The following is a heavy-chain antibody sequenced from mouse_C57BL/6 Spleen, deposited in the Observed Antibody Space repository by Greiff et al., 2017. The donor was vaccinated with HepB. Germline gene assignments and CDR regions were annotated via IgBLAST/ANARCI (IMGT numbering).Heavy chain of an antibody. J-gene: IGHJ4*01. CDR1: GFTFSSYG. Sequence: EVKLMESGGDLVKPGGSLKLSCAASGFTFSSYGMSWVRQTPDKRLEWVATISSGGSYTYYPDSVKGRFTISRDNAKNTLYLQMSSLKSEDTAMYYCARLLLLDYDGLKAMDYWGQGTSVTVSS. V-gene: IGHV5-6*01. CDR2: ISSGGSYT. D-gene: IGHD2-4*01. CDR3: ARLLLLDYDGLKAMDY.